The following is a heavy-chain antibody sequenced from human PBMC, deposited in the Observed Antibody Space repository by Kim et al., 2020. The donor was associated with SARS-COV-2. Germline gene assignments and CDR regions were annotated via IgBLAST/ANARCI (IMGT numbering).Heavy chain of an antibody. V-gene: IGHV4-31*02. Sequence: KSRLTISVDTSKNQFSLKLSSVTAADTAVYYCARAQPGSCANGVCYPFDYWGQGTLVTVSS. J-gene: IGHJ4*02. CDR3: ARAQPGSCANGVCYPFDY. D-gene: IGHD2-8*01.